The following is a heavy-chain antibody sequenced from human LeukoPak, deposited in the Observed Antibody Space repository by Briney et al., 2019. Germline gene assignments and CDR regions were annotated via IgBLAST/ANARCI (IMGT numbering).Heavy chain of an antibody. D-gene: IGHD3-10*01. V-gene: IGHV3-49*04. CDR2: IRSKAYGGTT. Sequence: GGSLRLSCTASGFTFGDYAMSWVRQAPGKGLEWVGFIRSKAYGGTTEYAASVKGRFTISRDDSKSIAYLQMNSLKTEDTAVYYCTTEGYGSGSYWSMDVWGKGTTVTISS. CDR1: GFTFGDYA. CDR3: TTEGYGSGSYWSMDV. J-gene: IGHJ6*04.